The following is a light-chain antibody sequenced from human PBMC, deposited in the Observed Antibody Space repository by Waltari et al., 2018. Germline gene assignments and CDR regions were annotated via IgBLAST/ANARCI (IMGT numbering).Light chain of an antibody. CDR3: QQSYSSPRT. Sequence: DIQMTQSPSSLSASVGDRVTIACRASQSISTYLNWYRQKPGKAPMLLIYAASSLQSRVPSRFSGSGSGTDFPLTISNLQPEDFGTYYCQQSYSSPRTFGQGTKVEIK. CDR1: QSISTY. CDR2: AAS. J-gene: IGKJ1*01. V-gene: IGKV1-39*01.